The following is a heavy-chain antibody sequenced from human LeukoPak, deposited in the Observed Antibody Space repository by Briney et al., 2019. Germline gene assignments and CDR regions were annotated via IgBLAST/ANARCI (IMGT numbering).Heavy chain of an antibody. CDR2: IYYSGST. V-gene: IGHV4-39*01. CDR3: ARGYSGYDPFDY. J-gene: IGHJ4*02. Sequence: SETLSLTCTVSGGSISSSSYYWGWIRQPPGKGLEWIASIYYSGSTYYNPSLKSRVTISVDTSKNQFSLKLSSVTAADTAVYYCARGYSGYDPFDYWGQGTLVTVSS. CDR1: GGSISSSSYY. D-gene: IGHD5-12*01.